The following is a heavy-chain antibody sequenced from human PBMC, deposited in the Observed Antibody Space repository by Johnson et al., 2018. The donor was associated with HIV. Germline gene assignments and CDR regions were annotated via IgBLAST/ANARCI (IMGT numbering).Heavy chain of an antibody. CDR1: GFTFSSYA. CDR2: ISYDGSNR. V-gene: IGHV3-30-3*01. D-gene: IGHD5-12*01. CDR3: ATLVSAYDDTRTDDAFHI. Sequence: QVQLVESGGGVVQPGRSLRLSCATYGFTFSSYAMHWVRQAPGKGLEWVAIISYDGSNRYYADSVKGRFTIARDNSKNTLYLQMNSLRTEDTAIYYCATLVSAYDDTRTDDAFHILGQGTVLTVSS. J-gene: IGHJ3*02.